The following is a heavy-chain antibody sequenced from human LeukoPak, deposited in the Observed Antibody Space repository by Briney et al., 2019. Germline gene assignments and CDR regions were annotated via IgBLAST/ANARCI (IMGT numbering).Heavy chain of an antibody. D-gene: IGHD2-15*01. V-gene: IGHV4-34*01. CDR1: GGSFSGYY. J-gene: IGHJ5*02. CDR2: INHSGNT. CDR3: VTEPGYCTGGRCYGGWFDP. Sequence: KPSETLSLTCAVYGGSFSGYYWSWIRQAPGEGLEWIGEINHSGNTNYNPSLKSRVTISVDTSKNQFSLKLSSVTAADTAVYYCVTEPGYCTGGRCYGGWFDPWGQGTLVTVSS.